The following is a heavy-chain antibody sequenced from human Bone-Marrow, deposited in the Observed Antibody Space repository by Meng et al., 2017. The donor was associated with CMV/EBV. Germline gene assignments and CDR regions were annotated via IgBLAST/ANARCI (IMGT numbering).Heavy chain of an antibody. J-gene: IGHJ4*02. V-gene: IGHV3-53*01. Sequence: GGSLRLSCAASGFTVSSNYMSWVRQAPGKGLEWVSIIYSGTSTYYADSVKGRFTISRDNSKNTLYLQMNSLRAEDTAVYYCASSVVPASIGYWGQGTLVTVSS. D-gene: IGHD2-2*02. CDR1: GFTVSSNY. CDR3: ASSVVPASIGY. CDR2: IYSGTST.